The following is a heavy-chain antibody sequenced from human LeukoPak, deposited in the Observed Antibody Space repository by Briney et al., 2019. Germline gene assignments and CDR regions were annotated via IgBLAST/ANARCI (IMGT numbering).Heavy chain of an antibody. CDR1: GFTFSDRY. D-gene: IGHD1-26*01. J-gene: IGHJ4*02. Sequence: PGGSLRLACAASGFTFSDRYMGWVRQAPGKGLAWVSYISSSSHYTNYEASVRGRFIMSRDNARDSVYLQMNSLRVEDTAIYCCVTETTEGAKEYWGQGTLVTVSS. V-gene: IGHV3-11*05. CDR2: ISSSSHYT. CDR3: VTETTEGAKEY.